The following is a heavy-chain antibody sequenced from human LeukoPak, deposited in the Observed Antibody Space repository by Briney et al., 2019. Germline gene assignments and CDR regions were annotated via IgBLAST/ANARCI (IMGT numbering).Heavy chain of an antibody. V-gene: IGHV4-39*07. D-gene: IGHD6-13*01. Sequence: SETLSLTCTVSGDSISTSSYYWGWIRQPPRKGLEWIGTIYYSGSTYYNPSLKSRLTISVDTSKNQFSLKLSSVTAADTAVYYCASYRAAAIDYWGQGTLVTVSS. CDR2: IYYSGST. CDR3: ASYRAAAIDY. J-gene: IGHJ4*02. CDR1: GDSISTSSYY.